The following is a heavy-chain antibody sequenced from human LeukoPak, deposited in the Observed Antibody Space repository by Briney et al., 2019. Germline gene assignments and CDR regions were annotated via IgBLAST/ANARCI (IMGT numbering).Heavy chain of an antibody. CDR3: ANGPTSGGYFSYFDY. CDR2: IIPIFGTA. V-gene: IGHV1-69*13. J-gene: IGHJ4*02. CDR1: GGTFSSYA. D-gene: IGHD2-21*02. Sequence: GASVKVSCKASGGTFSSYAISWVRQAPGQGLEWMGGIIPIFGTADYAQKFQGRVTITADESTSTAYMELNSLRSEDTAVYYCANGPTSGGYFSYFDYWGQGTLVTVSS.